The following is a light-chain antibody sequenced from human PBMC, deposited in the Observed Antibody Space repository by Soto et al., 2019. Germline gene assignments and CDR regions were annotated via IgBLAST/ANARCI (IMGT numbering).Light chain of an antibody. CDR3: QHYSNWPPT. CDR1: ESVHRN. CDR2: YAS. Sequence: EVVMTQSPATLSVSPGERVTLSCRASESVHRNLAWYQQKPGQGHSLLIYYASTRATDVPDRFTGSGSGTEFTLTISSLQAEDFGVYHCQHYSNWPPTFGPGTKVEIK. J-gene: IGKJ3*01. V-gene: IGKV3-15*01.